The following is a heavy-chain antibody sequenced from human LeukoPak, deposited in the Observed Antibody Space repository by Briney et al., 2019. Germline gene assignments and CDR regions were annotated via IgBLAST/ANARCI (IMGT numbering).Heavy chain of an antibody. D-gene: IGHD6-13*01. J-gene: IGHJ4*02. Sequence: SQTLSLTCTVSGGSISSGGYYWSWIRQHPGKGLEWIGYIYYSGTTYYNPSLKSRVTISVDTSKNQFSLKLSSVTAADTAVYYCARGYSSSWFDYWGQGTLVTVSS. CDR1: GGSISSGGYY. CDR2: IYYSGTT. CDR3: ARGYSSSWFDY. V-gene: IGHV4-31*03.